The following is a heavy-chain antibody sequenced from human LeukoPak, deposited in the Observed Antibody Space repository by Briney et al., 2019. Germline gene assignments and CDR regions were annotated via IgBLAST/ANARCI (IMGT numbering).Heavy chain of an antibody. J-gene: IGHJ3*02. CDR3: ARDLQTTVTSRGI. V-gene: IGHV3-30-3*01. CDR1: GFTFSSYA. Sequence: GGSLRLSCAASGFTFSSYAMHWVRQAPGKGLEWVAVISYDGSGKYYADSVKGRFTISRDNAKNSLYLQMNSLRAEDTAVYYCARDLQTTVTSRGIWGQGTMVTVSS. CDR2: ISYDGSGK. D-gene: IGHD4-17*01.